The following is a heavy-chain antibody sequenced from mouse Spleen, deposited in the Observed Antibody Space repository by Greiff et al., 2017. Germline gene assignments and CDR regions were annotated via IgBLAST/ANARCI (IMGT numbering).Heavy chain of an antibody. J-gene: IGHJ1*03. D-gene: IGHD3-3*01. CDR2: ISSGGSYT. CDR1: GFTFSSYG. CDR3: ARQNGTYWYFDV. V-gene: IGHV5-6*01. Sequence: EVQLVESGGDLVKPGGSLKLSCAASGFTFSSYGMSWVRQTPDKRLEWVATISSGGSYTYYPDSVKGRFTISRDNAKNTLYLQMSSLKSEDTAMYYCARQNGTYWYFDVWGTGTTVTVSS.